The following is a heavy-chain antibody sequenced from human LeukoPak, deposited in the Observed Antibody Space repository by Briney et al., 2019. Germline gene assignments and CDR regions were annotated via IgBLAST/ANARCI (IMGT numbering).Heavy chain of an antibody. CDR3: AAAYCGGDCYSGAGAFDI. D-gene: IGHD2-21*02. Sequence: PGGSLRLSCAASGFTFSDYYMSWIRQAPGKGLEWVSYISSSSSYTNYADSVKGRFTISRDNAKNSLYPQMNSLRAEDTAVYYCAAAYCGGDCYSGAGAFDIWGQGTMVTVSS. CDR1: GFTFSDYY. J-gene: IGHJ3*02. CDR2: ISSSSSYT. V-gene: IGHV3-11*03.